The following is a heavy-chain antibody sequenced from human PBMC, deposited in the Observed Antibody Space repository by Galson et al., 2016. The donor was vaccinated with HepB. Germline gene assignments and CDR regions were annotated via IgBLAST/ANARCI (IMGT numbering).Heavy chain of an antibody. J-gene: IGHJ2*01. CDR1: GLIFREAW. CDR3: ATRYCSGGSCYSAAPGYWYFDL. Sequence: SLRLSCAASGLIFREAWVSWVRQAPGKGLEWVSYISSSRSSIYYADSVKGRFTISRDNAKNSLYLQMNSLRDEDTAVYYCATRYCSGGSCYSAAPGYWYFDLWGRGTLVTVSS. D-gene: IGHD2-15*01. CDR2: ISSSRSSI. V-gene: IGHV3-48*02.